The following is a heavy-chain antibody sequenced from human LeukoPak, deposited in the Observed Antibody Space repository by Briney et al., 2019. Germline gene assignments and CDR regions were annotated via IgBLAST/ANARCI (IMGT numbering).Heavy chain of an antibody. V-gene: IGHV4-59*01. CDR3: ARGGPDVEMATTIDY. J-gene: IGHJ4*02. Sequence: SPTLSLTCTVSGGSISNYYWTWIRQPPGKGLEWNGYISNSGRPNFNPSLKSRVTISGDTSKSQFSLKLSFVTAADTAVYYCARGGPDVEMATTIDYWGQGTLVTVSS. D-gene: IGHD5-24*01. CDR2: ISNSGRP. CDR1: GGSISNYY.